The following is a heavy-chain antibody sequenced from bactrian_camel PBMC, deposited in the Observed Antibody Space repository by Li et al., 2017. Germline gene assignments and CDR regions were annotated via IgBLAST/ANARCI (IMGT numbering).Heavy chain of an antibody. D-gene: IGHD2*01. Sequence: DVQLVESGGGLVQPGGSLTLSCVASGFLFSVYDMSWVRRAPGMGLEWVSHISSGIYTAGGKTYYADSVKGRFTISRDNAKNTLNLQMSSLKPEDTAMYYCAADFIRGTVSRSWYLRRSYTYWGQGTQVTVS. CDR1: GFLFSVYD. V-gene: IGHV3S40*01. J-gene: IGHJ4*01. CDR3: AADFIRGTVSRSWYLRRSYTY. CDR2: ISSGIYTAGGKT.